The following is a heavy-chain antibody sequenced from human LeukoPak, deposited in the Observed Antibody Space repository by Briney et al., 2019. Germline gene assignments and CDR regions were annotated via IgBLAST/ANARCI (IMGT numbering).Heavy chain of an antibody. D-gene: IGHD6-13*01. J-gene: IGHJ4*02. Sequence: PSETLSLTCTVSGGSISSYYWSWIRQPPGKGLEWIGYIYYSGSTNYNPSLKSRVTISVDTSKNQFSLKLSSVTAADTAVYYCAGHGSSWDYTTYYFDYWGQGTLVTVSS. V-gene: IGHV4-59*08. CDR1: GGSISSYY. CDR3: AGHGSSWDYTTYYFDY. CDR2: IYYSGST.